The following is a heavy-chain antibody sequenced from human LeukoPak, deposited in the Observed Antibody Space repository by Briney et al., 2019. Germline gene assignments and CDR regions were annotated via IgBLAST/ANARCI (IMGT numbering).Heavy chain of an antibody. J-gene: IGHJ4*02. D-gene: IGHD5-24*01. V-gene: IGHV5-51*01. CDR3: SRRLTLTGYNDY. CDR2: ISPGDSDT. CDR1: GYSFTSYW. Sequence: GESLKISCKGSGYSFTSYWIAWERQMPGKGLEWMGIISPGDSDTRYSPSFQGQVTISADKSISTAYLQWSSLKASDTAMYYCSRRLTLTGYNDYCGQGTLVTVSS.